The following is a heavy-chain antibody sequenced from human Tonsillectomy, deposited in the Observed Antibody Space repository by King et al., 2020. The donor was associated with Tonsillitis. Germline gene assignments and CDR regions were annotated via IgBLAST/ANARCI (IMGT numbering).Heavy chain of an antibody. Sequence: QLQESGPGLVKPSQTLSLTCTVSGGSISSGSYYWSWIRQPAGEGLEWIGRIYVGGTTNYNPSLESRVTMSVDTSKNQFSLKLSSVTAADTAVYYCAGGGDILTGGSLFDPWGQGTLVTVSS. CDR1: GGSISSGSYY. J-gene: IGHJ5*02. D-gene: IGHD3-9*01. V-gene: IGHV4-61*02. CDR3: AGGGDILTGGSLFDP. CDR2: IYVGGTT.